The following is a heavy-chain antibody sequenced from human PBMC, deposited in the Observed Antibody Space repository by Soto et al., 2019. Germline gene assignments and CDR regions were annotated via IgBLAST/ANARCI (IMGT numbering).Heavy chain of an antibody. CDR3: ARADISSSSWVRLPDY. CDR2: ISAYNGNT. J-gene: IGHJ4*02. D-gene: IGHD6-13*01. V-gene: IGHV1-18*01. CDR1: GYTFTSYG. Sequence: QVQLVQSGAEVKKPGASVKVSCKASGYTFTSYGISWVRQAPGQGLEWMGWISAYNGNTNYAQKLQGRVTMTADTSTSTAYMELRSLRSDATAVYYCARADISSSSWVRLPDYWGQGTLVTVSS.